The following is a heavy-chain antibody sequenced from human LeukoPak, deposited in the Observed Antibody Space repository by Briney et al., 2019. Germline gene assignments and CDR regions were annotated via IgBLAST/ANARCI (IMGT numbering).Heavy chain of an antibody. D-gene: IGHD4-17*01. CDR3: VGDPDYGGYSRFDY. Sequence: PGGSLRLSCSASGFTFSNYWMHWVRQAPGKGLVWVSRIKGDGSSTSYADSVKGRFTISRDNDKNTLYLQMNSLRGEDTAVYYCVGDPDYGGYSRFDYWGQGTLVTVSS. J-gene: IGHJ4*02. CDR2: IKGDGSST. V-gene: IGHV3-74*01. CDR1: GFTFSNYW.